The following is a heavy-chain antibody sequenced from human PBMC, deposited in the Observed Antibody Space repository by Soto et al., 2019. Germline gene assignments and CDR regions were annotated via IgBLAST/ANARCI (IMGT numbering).Heavy chain of an antibody. CDR1: GFTFSSYS. CDR3: ARVEQQLVPEYYFDY. CDR2: ISSSSSYI. Sequence: GGSLRLSCAASGFTFSSYSMNWVRQAPGKGLEWVSSISSSSSYIYYADSVKGRFTISRDNAKNSLYLQMNSLRAEDTAVYYCARVEQQLVPEYYFDYWGQGTLVTVSS. D-gene: IGHD6-13*01. V-gene: IGHV3-21*01. J-gene: IGHJ4*02.